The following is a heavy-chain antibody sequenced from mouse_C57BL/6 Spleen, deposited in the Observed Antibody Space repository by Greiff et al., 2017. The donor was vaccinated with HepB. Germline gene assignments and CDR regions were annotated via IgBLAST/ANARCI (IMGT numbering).Heavy chain of an antibody. D-gene: IGHD1-2*01. V-gene: IGHV1-74*01. CDR3: AIASALLPLDY. Sequence: QVQLQQPGAELVKPGASVKVSCKASGYTFTSYWMHWVKQRPGQGLEWIGMIHPSDSDTNYNQQFKGKATFTVDKSSSTADIQLSSLTSEDSAVDSYAIASALLPLDYWGQGTTLTVSS. J-gene: IGHJ2*01. CDR1: GYTFTSYW. CDR2: IHPSDSDT.